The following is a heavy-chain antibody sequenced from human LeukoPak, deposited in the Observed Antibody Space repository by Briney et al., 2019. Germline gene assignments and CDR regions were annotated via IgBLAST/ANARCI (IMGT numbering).Heavy chain of an antibody. Sequence: GGSPRLSCAASGFTFSSYWMSWVRQAPGKGLEWVANIKQDGSEKYYVDSVKGRFTISRDNAKNSLYLQMNSLRAEDTAVYYCARTLLDSSGYYYVAYFQHWGQGALVTVAS. CDR2: IKQDGSEK. D-gene: IGHD3-22*01. V-gene: IGHV3-7*01. CDR1: GFTFSSYW. CDR3: ARTLLDSSGYYYVAYFQH. J-gene: IGHJ1*01.